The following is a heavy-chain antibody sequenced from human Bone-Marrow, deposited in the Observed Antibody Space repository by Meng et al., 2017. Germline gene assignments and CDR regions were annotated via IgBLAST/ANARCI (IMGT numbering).Heavy chain of an antibody. V-gene: IGHV4-34*01. CDR3: ARQGDTAMATFDY. J-gene: IGHJ4*02. D-gene: IGHD5-18*01. CDR2: INHSGGT. CDR1: GGTFSDYY. Sequence: QAQLQQWGAGRLKPSETLSLTCVVYGGTFSDYYWSWIRQPQGKGLEWIGEINHSGGTKYTPSLESRVTISIDTSKNQFSLKLSSVTAADTAIYYGARQGDTAMATFDYWGQGTLVTVSS.